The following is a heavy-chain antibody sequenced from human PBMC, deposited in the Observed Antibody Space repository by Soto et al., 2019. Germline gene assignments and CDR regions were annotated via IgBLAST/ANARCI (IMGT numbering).Heavy chain of an antibody. D-gene: IGHD2-15*01. J-gene: IGHJ4*02. CDR2: IWYDGSNK. V-gene: IGHV3-33*01. CDR1: GFTFSSYG. Sequence: GGSLRLSCAASGFTFSSYGMHWVRQAPGKGLEWVAVIWYDGSNKYYADSVKGRFTISRDNSKNTLYLQMSSLRAEDTAVYYCAREIRYCSGGSCYYFDYWGQGTMVTVSS. CDR3: AREIRYCSGGSCYYFDY.